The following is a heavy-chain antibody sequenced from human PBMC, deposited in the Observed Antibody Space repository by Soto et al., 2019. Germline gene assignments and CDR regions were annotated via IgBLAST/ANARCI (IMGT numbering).Heavy chain of an antibody. CDR1: GYTFTNYW. V-gene: IGHV5-51*01. D-gene: IGHD3-10*01. CDR2: IYPGDSDT. Sequence: GESLKLSCKGSGYTFTNYWIVWVRQMPEKGLEWMGIIYPGDSDTKYNPSFQGQVTISADKSITTTYLRWTSRKASDTAIYCCAAPIFYYGMDVWGQGTTVTVSS. CDR3: AAPIFYYGMDV. J-gene: IGHJ6*02.